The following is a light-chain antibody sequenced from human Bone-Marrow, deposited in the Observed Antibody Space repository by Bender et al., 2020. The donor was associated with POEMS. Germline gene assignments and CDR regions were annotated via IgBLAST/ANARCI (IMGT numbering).Light chain of an antibody. J-gene: IGLJ2*01. CDR1: SSDVGRYNY. V-gene: IGLV2-14*03. Sequence: QSALTQPASVSGSPGQSITISCTGTSSDVGRYNYVSWYQQHPGKVPKLMIYDVSNRPSGVSNRFSGSKSGNTASLTISGLQAEDEADYYCSSYAGSNKLVFGGGTKLTVL. CDR2: DVS. CDR3: SSYAGSNKLV.